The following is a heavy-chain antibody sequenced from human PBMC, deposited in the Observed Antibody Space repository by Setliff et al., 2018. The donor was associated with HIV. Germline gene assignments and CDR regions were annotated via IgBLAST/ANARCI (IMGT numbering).Heavy chain of an antibody. CDR1: GFTVSGNY. CDR2: LWFDGSHI. CDR3: AREREPLFDY. Sequence: PGGSLRLSCAASGFTVSGNYITWVRQAPGKGLEWVAYLWFDGSHIKYADSVKGRFTISRDNSKNTVFLQMSSLRVEDTGVYYCAREREPLFDYLGPGTQVTVS. D-gene: IGHD1-26*01. J-gene: IGHJ4*02. V-gene: IGHV3-33*08.